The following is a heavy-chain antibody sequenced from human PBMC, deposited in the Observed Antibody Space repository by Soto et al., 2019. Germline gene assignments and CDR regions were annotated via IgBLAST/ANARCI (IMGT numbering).Heavy chain of an antibody. J-gene: IGHJ3*02. D-gene: IGHD2-15*01. Sequence: QVQLQQWGAGLLKPSETLSLTCAVYGGSFSGYFWSWIRQPPGKGLEWIGEINHTGSTNYNSSLKGRVTISVDTSKNQFSLKLSSVTAADTAVYYCARDTVVVVAGYAFDIWGQGTMVTVSS. CDR3: ARDTVVVVAGYAFDI. CDR2: INHTGST. V-gene: IGHV4-34*01. CDR1: GGSFSGYF.